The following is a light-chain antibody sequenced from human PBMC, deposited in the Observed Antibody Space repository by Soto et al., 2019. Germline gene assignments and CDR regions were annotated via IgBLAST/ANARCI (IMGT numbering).Light chain of an antibody. CDR1: SSDVGSYDY. CDR2: DVN. V-gene: IGLV2-8*01. J-gene: IGLJ1*01. CDR3: SSFAGSNNFPYV. Sequence: QSVLIQPPSVSGSPGQSVTISCTGTSSDVGSYDYVSRFYQYPGTVPKPMIYDVNSQPSGVPDRLSGSKSGNMASMTISGLQAEDEADYYCSSFAGSNNFPYVFGTGTKVTVL.